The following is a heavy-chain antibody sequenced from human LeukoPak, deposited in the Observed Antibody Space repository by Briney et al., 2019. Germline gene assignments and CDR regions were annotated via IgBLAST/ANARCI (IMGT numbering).Heavy chain of an antibody. CDR3: AKGDGIAVAGSYFDY. Sequence: PGGSLRLSCAASGFTFSSYAMTWVRQAPRKGLEWVSAITGSTYFADSVKGRFTISRDSSKNTLYLQMNSLRAEDTAVYYCAKGDGIAVAGSYFDYWGQGTLVTVSS. D-gene: IGHD6-19*01. CDR2: ITGST. CDR1: GFTFSSYA. V-gene: IGHV3-23*01. J-gene: IGHJ4*02.